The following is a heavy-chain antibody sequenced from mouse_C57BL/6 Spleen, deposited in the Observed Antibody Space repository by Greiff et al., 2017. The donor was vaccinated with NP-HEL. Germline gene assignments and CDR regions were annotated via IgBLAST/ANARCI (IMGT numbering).Heavy chain of an antibody. CDR2: ISSGGDYI. J-gene: IGHJ3*01. CDR3: TKDGYYAAY. V-gene: IGHV5-9-1*02. Sequence: EVKLMESGEGLVKPGGSLKLSCAASGFTFSSYAMSWVRQTPEKRLEWVAYISSGGDYIYYADTVKGRFTISRDNARNTLYLQMSSLKSEDTAMYYCTKDGYYAAYWGQGTLVTVSA. D-gene: IGHD2-3*01. CDR1: GFTFSSYA.